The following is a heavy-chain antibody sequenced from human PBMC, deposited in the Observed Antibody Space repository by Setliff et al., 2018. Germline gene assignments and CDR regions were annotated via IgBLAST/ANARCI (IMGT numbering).Heavy chain of an antibody. CDR1: GGSFSGYY. CDR2: INHSGST. D-gene: IGHD6-19*01. CDR3: ARGYGYSSGWYRVYFDY. V-gene: IGHV4-34*01. J-gene: IGHJ4*02. Sequence: SETLSLTCAVYGGSFSGYYWSWIRQPPGKGLEWIGEINHSGSTNYNPSLKSRVTISVDTSKNQFSLKLCSVTAADTAVYYCARGYGYSSGWYRVYFDYWGQGTLVTVSS.